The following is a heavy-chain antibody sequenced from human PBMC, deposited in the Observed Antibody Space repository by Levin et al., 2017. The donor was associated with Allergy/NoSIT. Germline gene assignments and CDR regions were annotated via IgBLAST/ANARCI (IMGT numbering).Heavy chain of an antibody. CDR2: TYYSGST. Sequence: SETLSLTCTVSGGSVSSGSYYWSWIRQPPGKGLEWIGYTYYSGSTNYNPSLKSRVTISVDTSKNQFSLKLSSVTAADTAVYYCARGKEGNCMDVWGKGTTVTVSS. J-gene: IGHJ6*03. CDR1: GGSVSSGSYY. CDR3: ARGKEGNCMDV. V-gene: IGHV4-61*01.